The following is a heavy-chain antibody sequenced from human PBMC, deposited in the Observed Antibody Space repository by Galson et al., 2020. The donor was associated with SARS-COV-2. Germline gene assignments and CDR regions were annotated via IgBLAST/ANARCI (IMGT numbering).Heavy chain of an antibody. J-gene: IGHJ4*02. CDR2: ISGSGGST. Sequence: GGSLRLSCAASGFTFRSYDLSWVRQAPGKGLEWVSAISGSGGSTYYADSVKGRFTISRDNSKNTLYLQMNSLRAEDTAVYYCAKSDTYYDILTGYYLSGLFDYWGQGTLVTVSS. V-gene: IGHV3-23*01. CDR1: GFTFRSYD. CDR3: AKSDTYYDILTGYYLSGLFDY. D-gene: IGHD3-9*01.